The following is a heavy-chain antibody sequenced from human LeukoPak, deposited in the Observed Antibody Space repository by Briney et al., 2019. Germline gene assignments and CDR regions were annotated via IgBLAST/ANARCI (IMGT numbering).Heavy chain of an antibody. D-gene: IGHD3-16*02. CDR3: TPGRYSNL. CDR1: GFIFSNEW. J-gene: IGHJ5*02. CDR2: IKRTTDGGTT. Sequence: KPGGSLRLSCAASGFIFSNEWMRWVRQAPGKGLEWVGHIKRTTDGGTTDYAAPVKGRFTISRDDSKNTLYLQMNSLKTEDTAVYYCTPGRYSNLWGQGTLVTVSS. V-gene: IGHV3-15*01.